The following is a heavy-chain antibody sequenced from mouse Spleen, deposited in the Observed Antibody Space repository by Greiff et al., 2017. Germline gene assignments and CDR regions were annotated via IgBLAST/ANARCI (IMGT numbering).Heavy chain of an antibody. V-gene: IGHV3-8*01. CDR2: ISYSGST. J-gene: IGHJ2*01. CDR3: ARYRGVTTRFYYFDY. Sequence: VQLKQSGPGLAKPSQTLSLTCSVSGYSITSDYWNWIRKFPGNKLEYMGYISYSGSTYYNPSLKSRISITRDTSKNQYYLQLNSVTTEDTATYYCARYRGVTTRFYYFDYWGQGTTLTVSS. CDR1: GYSITSDY. D-gene: IGHD2-2*01.